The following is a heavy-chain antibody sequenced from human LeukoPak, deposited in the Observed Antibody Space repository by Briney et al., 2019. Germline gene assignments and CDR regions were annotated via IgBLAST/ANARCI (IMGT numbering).Heavy chain of an antibody. J-gene: IGHJ6*03. Sequence: GGSLRLSCAASGFTFDDYAMNWVRQVPGRGLDGVSGINWNEGITEYADSVKDRFTISRQNTKNYLYLYMNNLGGEDTALYFCARGSVQLWLRDTYYYMDVWGKGTTVTVSS. V-gene: IGHV3-20*04. D-gene: IGHD5-18*01. CDR2: INWNEGIT. CDR1: GFTFDDYA. CDR3: ARGSVQLWLRDTYYYMDV.